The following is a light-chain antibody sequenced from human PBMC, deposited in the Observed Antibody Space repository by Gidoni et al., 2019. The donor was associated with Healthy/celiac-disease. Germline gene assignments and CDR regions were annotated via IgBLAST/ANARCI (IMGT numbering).Light chain of an antibody. J-gene: IGKJ5*01. Sequence: ELVLTPSPATLSLSSGERATFSCRDSQSVTSYLAWYHQKPGQAPRLLIYDEANRATGIPARFSGSXSGTDFTLTISSLETEDFVVYYCQKRRNWTXXTFGQGTRVEIK. CDR3: QKRRNWTXXT. V-gene: IGKV3-11*01. CDR1: QSVTSY. CDR2: DEA.